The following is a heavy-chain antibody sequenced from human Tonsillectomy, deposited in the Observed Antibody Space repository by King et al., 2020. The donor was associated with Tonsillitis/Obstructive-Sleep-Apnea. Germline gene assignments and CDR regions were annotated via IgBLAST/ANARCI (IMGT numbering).Heavy chain of an antibody. V-gene: IGHV1-24*01. CDR2: FDPEYDET. CDR1: GYTLTELT. J-gene: IGHJ4*02. D-gene: IGHD2-8*01. Sequence: QLVQSGAEVKKPGASVKVSCKVSGYTLTELTMHWVRQAPGKGLEWVGGFDPEYDETDYAQMFQGRVTMTEETSTDTAYMELSGLRSEDTAVYYCATDRSCTNGVCPDFDYWGQGTLVTVSS. CDR3: ATDRSCTNGVCPDFDY.